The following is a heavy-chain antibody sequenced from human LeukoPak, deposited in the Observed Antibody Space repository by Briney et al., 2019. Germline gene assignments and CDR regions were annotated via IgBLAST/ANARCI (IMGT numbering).Heavy chain of an antibody. CDR3: AVGERSDTGWASNVDY. CDR2: IYYSGST. J-gene: IGHJ4*02. Sequence: SETLSLTCTVSGGSISSSSYYWGWIRQPPGKGVEWIGSIYYSGSTYYNPSLKSRVTISVDTSKNQFSLKLSSVTAADTAVYYCAVGERSDTGWASNVDYWGQGTLVTVSS. V-gene: IGHV4-39*01. CDR1: GGSISSSSYY. D-gene: IGHD1-1*01.